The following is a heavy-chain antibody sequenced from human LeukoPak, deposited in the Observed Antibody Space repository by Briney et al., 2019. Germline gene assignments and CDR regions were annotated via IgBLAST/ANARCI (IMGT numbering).Heavy chain of an antibody. D-gene: IGHD6-13*01. CDR3: ATGGDSSSLRRLENWFDP. J-gene: IGHJ5*02. V-gene: IGHV4-39*07. CDR1: GGSISSSSYY. CDR2: IYYSGST. Sequence: SETLSLTCTVSGGSISSSSYYWGWIRQPPGKGLEWIGSIYYSGSTYYNPSLKSRVTISVDTSKNQFSLKLSSVTAADTAMYYCATGGDSSSLRRLENWFDPWGQGTLVTVSS.